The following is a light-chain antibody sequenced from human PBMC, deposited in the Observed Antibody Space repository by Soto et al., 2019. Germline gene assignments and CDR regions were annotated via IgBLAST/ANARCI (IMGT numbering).Light chain of an antibody. J-gene: IGKJ1*01. CDR1: QSISSW. V-gene: IGKV1-5*01. CDR2: DAS. CDR3: QQSYSTLWT. Sequence: DIQMTQSPSTLSASVGDRVTITCRASQSISSWLAWYQQKPGKAPKLLIYDASNLESGVPSRFSGSGSGTDFTFTISSLQPEDIATYYCQQSYSTLWTFGQGTKV.